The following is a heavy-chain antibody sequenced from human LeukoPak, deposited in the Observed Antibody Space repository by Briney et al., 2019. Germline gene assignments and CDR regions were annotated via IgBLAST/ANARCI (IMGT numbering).Heavy chain of an antibody. CDR2: IKQDGSEK. V-gene: IGHV3-7*01. CDR1: GFTFSSYW. Sequence: GGSLRLSCAASGFTFSSYWMSWVRQAPGKGLEWVANIKQDGSEKYYVDSVKGRFTISRDNAKNSLYLQMNSLRAEDTAVYYCARDLDSSSWYTPGWYFDLWGRGTLVTVSS. J-gene: IGHJ2*01. CDR3: ARDLDSSSWYTPGWYFDL. D-gene: IGHD6-13*01.